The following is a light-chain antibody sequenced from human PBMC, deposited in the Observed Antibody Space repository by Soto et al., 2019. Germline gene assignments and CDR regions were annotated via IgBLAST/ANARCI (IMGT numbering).Light chain of an antibody. CDR2: GNN. CDR3: QSYDSSLSGYV. J-gene: IGLJ1*01. V-gene: IGLV1-40*01. CDR1: SSNIGAGYV. Sequence: QAVVTQPPSVSGAPGQRVTISCTGSSSNIGAGYVVHWYQQLPGTAPKLLIYGNNNRPSGVPDRFSGSKSGTSASLAITGLQAEDEADYYCQSYDSSLSGYVFGTATKVTVL.